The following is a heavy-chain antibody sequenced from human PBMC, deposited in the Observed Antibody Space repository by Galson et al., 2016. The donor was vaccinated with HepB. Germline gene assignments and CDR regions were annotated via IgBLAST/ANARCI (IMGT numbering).Heavy chain of an antibody. Sequence: SVKVSCKASGYTFTGFYMHWVRQAPGQRLEWMGWINAGNGKTKYAQKFQGRVTITRDTSASTAYMDLSSLRSEDTAVYYCAGGGGPSDILTGYYSPWGQGTLVTVSS. V-gene: IGHV1-3*01. J-gene: IGHJ5*02. CDR1: GYTFTGFY. CDR2: INAGNGKT. CDR3: AGGGGPSDILTGYYSP. D-gene: IGHD3-9*01.